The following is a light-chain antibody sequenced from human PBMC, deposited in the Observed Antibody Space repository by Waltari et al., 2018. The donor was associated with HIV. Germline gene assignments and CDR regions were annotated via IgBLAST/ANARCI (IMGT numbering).Light chain of an antibody. CDR2: SNN. CDR1: SSNIGSNA. CDR3: AAWDDSLNDSYV. Sequence: QSVLTQPPSASGTPGQRVTISCSGSSSNIGSNAVNWYQQLPGTAPKLLTYSNNQRPSGVPDRFSGSKSGTSASLAISGRQSDDEADYYCAAWDDSLNDSYVFGPGTKVTVL. J-gene: IGLJ1*01. V-gene: IGLV1-44*01.